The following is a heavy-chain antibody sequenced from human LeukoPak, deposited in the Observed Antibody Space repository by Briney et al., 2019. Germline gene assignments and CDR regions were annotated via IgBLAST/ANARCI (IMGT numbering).Heavy chain of an antibody. V-gene: IGHV4-4*02. Sequence: SGTLSLTCAVSGGSISSSNWWSWVRQPPGKGLEWIGEIYHSGSTNYNPSLKSRATISADTSENQLSLKLSAVTAADTAVYYCARDLGGSYYDSSGSLTDIWGQGTMVSVSS. D-gene: IGHD3-22*01. CDR1: GGSISSSNW. J-gene: IGHJ3*02. CDR3: ARDLGGSYYDSSGSLTDI. CDR2: IYHSGST.